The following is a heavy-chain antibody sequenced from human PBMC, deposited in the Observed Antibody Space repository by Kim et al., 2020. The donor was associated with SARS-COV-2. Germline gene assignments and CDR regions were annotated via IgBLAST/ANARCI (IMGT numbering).Heavy chain of an antibody. Sequence: ADSVKGRFTISRDNSKNPLYLQMNSLRAEDTAVYYCANQWFGDERDAFDIWGQGTMVTVSS. D-gene: IGHD3-10*01. J-gene: IGHJ3*02. CDR3: ANQWFGDERDAFDI. V-gene: IGHV3-23*01.